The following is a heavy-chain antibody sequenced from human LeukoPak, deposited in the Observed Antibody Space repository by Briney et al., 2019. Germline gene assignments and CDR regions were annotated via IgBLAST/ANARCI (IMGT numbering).Heavy chain of an antibody. J-gene: IGHJ4*02. CDR3: ARVSPAYCSGGSCDFDY. CDR2: ISAYNGNT. V-gene: IGHV1-18*01. D-gene: IGHD2-15*01. Sequence: ASVKVSCKASGHTFTSYGISWVRQAPGQGLEWMGWISAYNGNTNYAQKLQGRVTMTTDTSTSTAYMELRSLRSDDTAVYYCARVSPAYCSGGSCDFDYWGQGTLVTVSS. CDR1: GHTFTSYG.